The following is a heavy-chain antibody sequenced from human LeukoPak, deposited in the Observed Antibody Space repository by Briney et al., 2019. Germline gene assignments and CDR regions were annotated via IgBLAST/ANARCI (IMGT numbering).Heavy chain of an antibody. CDR2: INPNSGGT. Sequence: GASVEVSCKASGYTFTGYYMHWVRQAPGQGLEWMGRINPNSGGTNYAQKFQSRVTMTRDTSISTAYMELSRLRSDDTAVYYCAREGYCSGGSCYSGAGVTYGDIDYWGQGTLVTVSS. J-gene: IGHJ4*02. CDR1: GYTFTGYY. V-gene: IGHV1-2*06. D-gene: IGHD2-15*01. CDR3: AREGYCSGGSCYSGAGVTYGDIDY.